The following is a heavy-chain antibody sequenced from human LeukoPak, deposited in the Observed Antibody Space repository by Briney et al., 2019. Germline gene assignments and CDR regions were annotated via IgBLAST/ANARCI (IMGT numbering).Heavy chain of an antibody. J-gene: IGHJ4*02. V-gene: IGHV4-39*01. CDR1: GGALSSGGYY. Sequence: SETLSLTCTVSGGALSSGGYYWGWIRQPPGKGLEWIGSIYYSGSTYYNPSLKSRVTISVDTSKNQFSLKLSSVTAADTAVYYCASPGPAGDRGGYYFDYWGQGTLVTVSS. CDR3: ASPGPAGDRGGYYFDY. CDR2: IYYSGST. D-gene: IGHD7-27*01.